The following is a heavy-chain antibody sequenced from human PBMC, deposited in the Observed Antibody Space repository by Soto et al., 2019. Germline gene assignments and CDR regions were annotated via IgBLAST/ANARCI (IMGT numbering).Heavy chain of an antibody. V-gene: IGHV3-23*01. D-gene: IGHD3-9*01. Sequence: EVQLLGSGGGLVQPGGSLRLSCAASGFTFSGYAMSWVRQAPGKGLEWVSGISGSAASTNYADSVKGRFTISRYNSKSTLYLQMNSLRAEDTAVYYCAKDVHYDILTGIEYFHHWAQGTLVTVSS. CDR1: GFTFSGYA. CDR3: AKDVHYDILTGIEYFHH. CDR2: ISGSAAST. J-gene: IGHJ1*01.